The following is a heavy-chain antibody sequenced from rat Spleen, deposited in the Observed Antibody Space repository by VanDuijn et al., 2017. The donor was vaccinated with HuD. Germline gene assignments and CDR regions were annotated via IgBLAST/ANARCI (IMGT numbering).Heavy chain of an antibody. V-gene: IGHV5-27*01. CDR3: TTWDYYNNRFDY. D-gene: IGHD1-10*01. CDR2: ISTAGSNT. J-gene: IGHJ2*01. CDR1: GFTFNNYY. Sequence: EVQLAESGGGLVQPGRSLKLSCAASGFTFNNYYMVWVRQAPTKGLEWVAYISTAGSNTFYRDSVKGRFTISRDNAKSTLYLQMDSLRSEDTATYYCTTWDYYNNRFDYWGQGVMVTVSS.